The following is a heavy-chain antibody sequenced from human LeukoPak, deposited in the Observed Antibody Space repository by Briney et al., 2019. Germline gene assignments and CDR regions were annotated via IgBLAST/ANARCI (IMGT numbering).Heavy chain of an antibody. V-gene: IGHV3-30-3*01. CDR2: ISYDGSNK. J-gene: IGHJ4*02. CDR1: GFTFSSYA. Sequence: GGSLRLSCAASGFTFSSYAMHWVRQAPGKGLEWVAVISYDGSNKYYADSVKGRFTISRDNSKNTLYLQMNSLRAEDTAVYYCARFIAAYFDYWGQGTLVTVSS. D-gene: IGHD6-6*01. CDR3: ARFIAAYFDY.